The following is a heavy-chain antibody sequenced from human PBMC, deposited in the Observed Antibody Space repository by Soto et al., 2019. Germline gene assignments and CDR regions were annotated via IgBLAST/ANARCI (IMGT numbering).Heavy chain of an antibody. Sequence: SETLSLTCTVSGGSISSYYWSWIRQPPGKGLEWIGYIYYSGSTNYNPSLKSRVTISVDTSKNQFSLKLSSVTAADTAVYYCARYDSRGWYFDYWGQGTLVTVSS. CDR1: GGSISSYY. V-gene: IGHV4-59*08. D-gene: IGHD3-22*01. CDR3: ARYDSRGWYFDY. J-gene: IGHJ4*02. CDR2: IYYSGST.